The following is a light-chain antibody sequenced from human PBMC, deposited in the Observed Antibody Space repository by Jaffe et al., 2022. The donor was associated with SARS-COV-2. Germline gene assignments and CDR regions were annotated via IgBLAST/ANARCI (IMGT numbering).Light chain of an antibody. V-gene: IGLV7-43*01. J-gene: IGLJ2*01. CDR2: SIS. CDR1: TGAVTSTYY. Sequence: QTVVTQEPSLTVSPGGTVTLTCASSTGAVTSTYYPNWFQQKPGQAPRALIYSISKKHSWTPARFSGSLLGGKAALTLSGVQPEDEAEYYCLLYYGGAQGVFGGGTKLTVL. CDR3: LLYYGGAQGV.